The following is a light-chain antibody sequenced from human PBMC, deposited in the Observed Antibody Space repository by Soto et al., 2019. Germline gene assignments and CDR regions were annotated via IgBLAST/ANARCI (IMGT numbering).Light chain of an antibody. CDR1: SSNIGSNY. J-gene: IGLJ1*01. V-gene: IGLV1-51*01. CDR3: GTWDSSLSAGV. Sequence: QSVLTQPPSASGTPGQRVTISCSGGSSNIGSNYVNWYQQLPGTAPKLLIYDNNKRPSGIPDRFSGSKSGTSATLGITGLQTGDEADYYCGTWDSSLSAGVFGTGTKVTVL. CDR2: DNN.